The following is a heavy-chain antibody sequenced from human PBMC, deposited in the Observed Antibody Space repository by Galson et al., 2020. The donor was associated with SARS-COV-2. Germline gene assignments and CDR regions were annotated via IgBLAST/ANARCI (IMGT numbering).Heavy chain of an antibody. CDR2: IYYSGSI. Sequence: ETSETLSLTCTVSGGSISSGGYYWNWVRQHPGKGLEWIGYIYYSGSIYYNPSLKSRVSISVDTSKNQFSLRLYSVTPADTAVYYCARDKPAAVRGVTPYGMDVWGQGTTVTVSS. D-gene: IGHD3-10*01. CDR3: ARDKPAAVRGVTPYGMDV. V-gene: IGHV4-31*03. CDR1: GGSISSGGYY. J-gene: IGHJ6*02.